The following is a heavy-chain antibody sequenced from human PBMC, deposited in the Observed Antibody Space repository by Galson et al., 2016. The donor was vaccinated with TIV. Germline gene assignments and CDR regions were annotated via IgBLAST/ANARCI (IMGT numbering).Heavy chain of an antibody. J-gene: IGHJ4*01. CDR1: GDTFTGYY. CDR2: IDPRSVAT. Sequence: SVKVSCKASGDTFTGYYVHWVRQAPGQGLEWMGWIDPRSVATNYPQKFQGRVTMTRDTSISTAHMELTRLTPGDTAVYYFARARYGDYFEYWGHATLVNVAS. V-gene: IGHV1-2*02. D-gene: IGHD4-17*01. CDR3: ARARYGDYFEY.